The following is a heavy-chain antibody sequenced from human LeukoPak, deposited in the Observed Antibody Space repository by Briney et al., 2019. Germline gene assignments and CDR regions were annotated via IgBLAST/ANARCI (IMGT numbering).Heavy chain of an antibody. CDR3: ARDPYSGSYGNYYYYFMDV. V-gene: IGHV3-21*01. CDR1: GFTFSSYT. Sequence: GGSLRLSCAASGFTFSSYTMNWVRQAPGKGLEWVSAISSSSSYIYYADSVKGRFTISRDNAKNSLYLQMNSLRAEDTAVYYCARDPYSGSYGNYYYYFMDVWGKGTTVTISS. D-gene: IGHD1-26*01. CDR2: ISSSSSYI. J-gene: IGHJ6*03.